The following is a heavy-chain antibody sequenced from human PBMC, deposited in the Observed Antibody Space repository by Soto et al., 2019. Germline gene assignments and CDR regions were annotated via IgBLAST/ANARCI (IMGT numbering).Heavy chain of an antibody. J-gene: IGHJ6*02. CDR1: GYTLTELS. CDR2: FDPEDGET. CDR3: ATRRTSGYSYGDGYYYYGMDV. V-gene: IGHV1-24*01. D-gene: IGHD5-18*01. Sequence: ASVKVSCKVSGYTLTELSMHWVRQAPGKGLEWMGGFDPEDGETIYAQKFQGRVTMTEDTSTDTAYMELSSLRSEDTAVYYCATRRTSGYSYGDGYYYYGMDVWGQGTTVTVSS.